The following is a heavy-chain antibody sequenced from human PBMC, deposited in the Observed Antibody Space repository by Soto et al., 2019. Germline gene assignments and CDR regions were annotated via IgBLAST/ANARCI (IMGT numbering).Heavy chain of an antibody. CDR2: ISGSGGST. CDR1: GFTFSSYG. D-gene: IGHD3-16*01. Sequence: EVQLLESGGGLVQPGGSLRLSCAASGFTFSSYGMSWVRQAPGKGLEWVAGISGSGGSTYYADSVKGRFTISRDNSKNTLYLQMNSLRAEDTAVYYCAKPYGGWSCLGDSDYFAYWGQGTLVTVSS. J-gene: IGHJ4*02. V-gene: IGHV3-23*01. CDR3: AKPYGGWSCLGDSDYFAY.